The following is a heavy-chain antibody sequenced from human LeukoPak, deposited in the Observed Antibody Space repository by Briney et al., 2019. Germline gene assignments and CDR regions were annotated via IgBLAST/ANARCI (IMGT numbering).Heavy chain of an antibody. Sequence: ASVKVSCKSYGYTFTSYFMHWVRQAPGQGLEWMGIINPSGGSTNYAQKFEGRVTMTRDTSTSTAYMELSSLRSEDTAVYYCARSGSYCLDYWGQGTLVTVSS. J-gene: IGHJ4*02. CDR2: INPSGGST. D-gene: IGHD1-26*01. CDR3: ARSGSYCLDY. CDR1: GYTFTSYF. V-gene: IGHV1-46*01.